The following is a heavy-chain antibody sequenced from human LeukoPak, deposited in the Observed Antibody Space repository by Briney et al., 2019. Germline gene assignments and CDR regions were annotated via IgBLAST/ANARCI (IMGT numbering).Heavy chain of an antibody. CDR1: GGSISSYY. CDR3: PRARYSSSWYDEDAFDI. D-gene: IGHD6-13*01. J-gene: IGHJ3*02. V-gene: IGHV4-59*01. Sequence: SETLSLTCTVSGGSISSYYWSWIRQPPGKGLEWIGYIYYSGSTNYNPSLKSRVTISVDTSKNQFSLKLSSVTAADTAVYYCPRARYSSSWYDEDAFDIWGQGTMVTVSS. CDR2: IYYSGST.